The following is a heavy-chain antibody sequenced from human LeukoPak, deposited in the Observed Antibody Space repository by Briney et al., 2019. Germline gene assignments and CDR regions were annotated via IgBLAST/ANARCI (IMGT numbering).Heavy chain of an antibody. CDR2: IYDSGNT. CDR3: AKGEGDY. D-gene: IGHD2-21*01. CDR1: GFTFSSYA. V-gene: IGHV4-59*01. J-gene: IGHJ4*02. Sequence: PGGSLRLSCAASGFTFSSYAMSWIRQPPGKGLEWIGYIYDSGNTNYNPSLKSRVTISVDTSKNQFSLKVRSVTAADTAVYYCAKGEGDYWGQGTLVTVSS.